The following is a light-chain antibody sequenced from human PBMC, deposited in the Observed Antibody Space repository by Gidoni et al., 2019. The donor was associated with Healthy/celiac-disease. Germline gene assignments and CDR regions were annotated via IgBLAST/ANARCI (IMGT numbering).Light chain of an antibody. CDR1: QSVSSSY. CDR2: GAS. Sequence: DIVLTQSPGTLSLSPGERATLSCRASQSVSSSYLAWYQQKPGQAPRLLSYGASSRATGIPDRFSGSGSGTDFTLTNSRLEPEAFAVYYCQQYGSSPKTFXQXTKVEIK. V-gene: IGKV3-20*01. CDR3: QQYGSSPKT. J-gene: IGKJ1*01.